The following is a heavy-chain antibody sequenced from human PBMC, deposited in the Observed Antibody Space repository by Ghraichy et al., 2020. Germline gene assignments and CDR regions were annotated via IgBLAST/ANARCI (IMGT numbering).Heavy chain of an antibody. CDR2: INHSGST. CDR3: VWNDFQH. CDR1: GGSFSGYY. Sequence: SETLSLTCAVYGGSFSGYYWSWIRQPPGKGLEWIGEINHSGSTNYNPSLKSRVTISVDTSKNQFSLKLSSVTAADTAVYYCVWNDFQHWGQGTLVTVSS. V-gene: IGHV4-34*01. D-gene: IGHD1-1*01. J-gene: IGHJ1*01.